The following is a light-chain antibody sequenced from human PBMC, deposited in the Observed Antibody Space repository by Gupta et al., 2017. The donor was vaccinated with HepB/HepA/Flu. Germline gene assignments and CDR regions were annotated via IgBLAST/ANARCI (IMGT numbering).Light chain of an antibody. CDR2: DVS. Sequence: QSALTQPRSVSGSPGQSVTIPCTGSSSDVGNYNYVSWYQHHPGKAPKLMIYDVSKWPTGVPDRFSGSKSGNTASLTISGLQAEDEADYYCCSYAGSYTHYVFGTGTKVTVL. J-gene: IGLJ1*01. V-gene: IGLV2-11*01. CDR3: CSYAGSYTHYV. CDR1: SSDVGNYNY.